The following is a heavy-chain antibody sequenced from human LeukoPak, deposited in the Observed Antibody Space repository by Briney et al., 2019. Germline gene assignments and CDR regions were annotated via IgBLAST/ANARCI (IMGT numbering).Heavy chain of an antibody. CDR3: ARELGDYYYYYYMDV. J-gene: IGHJ6*03. D-gene: IGHD2-15*01. CDR1: GGSISSSSYY. Sequence: SETLSLTCTVSGGSISSSSYYWGWIRQPPGKGLEWIGSIYYSGSTHYNPSLKSRVTISVDTSKNHFSLKLSSVTAADTAVYYCARELGDYYYYYYMDVWGKGTTVTVSS. V-gene: IGHV4-39*07. CDR2: IYYSGST.